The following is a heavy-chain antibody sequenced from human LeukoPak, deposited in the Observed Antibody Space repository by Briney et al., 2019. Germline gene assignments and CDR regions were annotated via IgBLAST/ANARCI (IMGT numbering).Heavy chain of an antibody. D-gene: IGHD3-10*01. CDR3: ARGYGSGNRFDY. CDR1: GGSFSGYY. CDR2: INHSGST. J-gene: IGHJ4*02. Sequence: PSETLSLTCAVYGGSFSGYYWSWIRQPPGKGLEWIGEINHSGSTNYNPSLKSRVTMSVDTSKNQFSLKLSSVTAADTAVYYCARGYGSGNRFDYWGQGTLVTVSS. V-gene: IGHV4-34*01.